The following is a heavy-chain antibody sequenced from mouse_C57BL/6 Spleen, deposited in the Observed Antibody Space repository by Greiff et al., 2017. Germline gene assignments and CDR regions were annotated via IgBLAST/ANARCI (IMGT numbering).Heavy chain of an antibody. V-gene: IGHV1-72*01. CDR2: IDPNCGGT. J-gene: IGHJ3*01. CDR1: GYTFTSYW. CDR3: AREGDYYGFTGFAY. D-gene: IGHD2-2*01. Sequence: VQLQQSGAELVKPGASVKLSCKASGYTFTSYWMHWVQQMPGRGLEWIGRIDPNCGGTKYNEKLKSKATLTVDKPSSTAYMQLSSLTSEDSAVYCGAREGDYYGFTGFAYWGQGALVTVSA.